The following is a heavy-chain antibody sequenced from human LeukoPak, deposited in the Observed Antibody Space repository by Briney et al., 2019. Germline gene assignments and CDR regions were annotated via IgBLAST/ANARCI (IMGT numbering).Heavy chain of an antibody. Sequence: ASVKVSCKASGGTFSSYAISWVRQAPGQGLEWMGGIIPIFGTANYAQKFQGRVTITADKSTSTAYMELSSLRSEDTAVYYCAKVNPTTTVVTPYFDYWGQGTLVTVSS. D-gene: IGHD4-23*01. CDR1: GGTFSSYA. J-gene: IGHJ4*02. CDR3: AKVNPTTTVVTPYFDY. V-gene: IGHV1-69*06. CDR2: IIPIFGTA.